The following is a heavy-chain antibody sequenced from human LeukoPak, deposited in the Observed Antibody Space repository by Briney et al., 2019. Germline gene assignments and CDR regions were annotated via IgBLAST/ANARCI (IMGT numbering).Heavy chain of an antibody. CDR3: ARDSYDISGYRHIDY. Sequence: SQTLSLTCSVSGGSVTSGGRYWSWIRQHPGKGLEWIGYIYYSDNTFYNPSLQSRVTISVDASNNQFSLKLSSVTAADTAVYYCARDSYDISGYRHIDYWGQGTLVTVSS. CDR2: IYYSDNT. J-gene: IGHJ4*02. V-gene: IGHV4-31*03. CDR1: GGSVTSGGRY. D-gene: IGHD3-22*01.